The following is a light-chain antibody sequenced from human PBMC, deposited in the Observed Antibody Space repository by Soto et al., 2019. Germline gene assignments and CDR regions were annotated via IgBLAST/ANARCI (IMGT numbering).Light chain of an antibody. CDR3: SSYTSRRTYV. Sequence: QSALTQPASVSGSPGQSITISCTGTSSDVGTYNYVSWYQLHPGKAPKLMVYEVSNRPSGVSNRFSGSKSGNTASLTISGLQAEDEADYHCSSYTSRRTYVFGTGTKLTVL. J-gene: IGLJ1*01. CDR1: SSDVGTYNY. CDR2: EVS. V-gene: IGLV2-14*01.